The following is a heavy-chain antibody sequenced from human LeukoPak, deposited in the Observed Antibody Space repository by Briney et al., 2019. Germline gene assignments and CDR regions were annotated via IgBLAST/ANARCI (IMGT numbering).Heavy chain of an antibody. CDR2: ISSNGGST. J-gene: IGHJ4*02. CDR1: GFTFSSYA. Sequence: GGSLRLSCSASGFTFSSYAMHWVRQAPGKGLEYVSAISSNGGSTYYADSVKGRLTISRDNSKNTLYLQMSSLRAEDTAVYYCVKDRGITMVRGVLDYWGQGTLVTVSS. D-gene: IGHD3-10*01. V-gene: IGHV3-64D*06. CDR3: VKDRGITMVRGVLDY.